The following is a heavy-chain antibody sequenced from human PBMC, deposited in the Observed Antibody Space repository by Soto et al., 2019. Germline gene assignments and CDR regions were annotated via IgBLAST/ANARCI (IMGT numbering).Heavy chain of an antibody. CDR3: AKDMGGAGTPDYYYYSRDV. CDR1: GFTFDDYA. V-gene: IGHV3-9*01. Sequence: EVQLVESGGGLVQPGRSLRLSCAASGFTFDDYAMHWVRQAPGKGLEWVSGISWHSGSIDYADSVKGRVTISRDNAKNPMQRQMNRLRAEDTAWYYCAKDMGGAGTPDYYYYSRDVWRQGTTVTVSS. D-gene: IGHD3-16*01. CDR2: ISWHSGSI. J-gene: IGHJ6*02.